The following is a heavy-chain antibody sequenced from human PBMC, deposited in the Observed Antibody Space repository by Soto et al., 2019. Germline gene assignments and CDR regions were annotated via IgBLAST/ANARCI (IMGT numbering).Heavy chain of an antibody. CDR3: ARHDGFSSGWIFDY. V-gene: IGHV4-39*01. Sequence: SETLSLTCTVSGGSISSSSYYWGWIRQPPGKTLEWIGTIYYHGNTYSNPSLKSRVTISVDTSNNQLSLKLRSVTAADTAVYYCARHDGFSSGWIFDYWGHGTLVTV. D-gene: IGHD6-19*01. J-gene: IGHJ4*01. CDR1: GGSISSSSYY. CDR2: IYYHGNT.